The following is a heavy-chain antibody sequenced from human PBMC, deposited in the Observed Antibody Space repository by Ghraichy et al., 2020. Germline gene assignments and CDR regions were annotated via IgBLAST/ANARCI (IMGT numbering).Heavy chain of an antibody. CDR3: AKHGGSYYYYGMDV. V-gene: IGHV3-23*01. CDR1: GFTFSSYA. Sequence: GESLRLSCAVSGFTFSSYAMSWVRQAPGKGLEWVSAISGSGGSTYYADSVKGRFTISRDNSKNTLYLQMNSLRADDTAVYYCAKHGGSYYYYGMDVWGQGTTVTVSS. D-gene: IGHD1-26*01. CDR2: ISGSGGST. J-gene: IGHJ6*02.